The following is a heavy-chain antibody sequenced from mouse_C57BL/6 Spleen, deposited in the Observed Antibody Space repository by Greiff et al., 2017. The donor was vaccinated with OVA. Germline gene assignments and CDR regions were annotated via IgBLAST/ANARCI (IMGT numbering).Heavy chain of an antibody. CDR1: GFTFSSYA. J-gene: IGHJ2*01. CDR3: ARDLLYYGSSYFDY. CDR2: ISDGGSYT. Sequence: DVMLVESGGGLVKPGGSLKLSCAASGFTFSSYAMSWVRQTPEKRLEWVATISDGGSYTYYPDNVKGRFTISRDNAKNNLYLQMSHLKSEDTAMYYCARDLLYYGSSYFDYWGQGTTLTVSS. D-gene: IGHD1-1*01. V-gene: IGHV5-4*01.